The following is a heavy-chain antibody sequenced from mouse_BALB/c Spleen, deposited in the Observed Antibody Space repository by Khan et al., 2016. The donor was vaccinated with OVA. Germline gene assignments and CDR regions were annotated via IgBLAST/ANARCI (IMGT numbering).Heavy chain of an antibody. CDR1: GYTFTSYV. Sequence: VQLQQSGPELVKPGASVKMSCKASGYTFTSYVMHWVKQKPGQGLEWIGYISPNSDGSKYNEKFRGKATLTSDKSSSTAYMELSSLTSEEAAVYYCLRSLYYYGSAYEGFAYWGQGTLVTVSA. J-gene: IGHJ3*01. D-gene: IGHD1-1*01. CDR2: ISPNSDGS. CDR3: LRSLYYYGSAYEGFAY. V-gene: IGHV1S136*01.